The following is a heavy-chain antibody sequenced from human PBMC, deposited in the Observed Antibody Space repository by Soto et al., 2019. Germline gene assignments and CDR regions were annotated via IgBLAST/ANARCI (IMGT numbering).Heavy chain of an antibody. CDR1: RYTFTDYG. J-gene: IGHJ4*02. CDR3: ARGPESRSTAYFDY. Sequence: ASVKVSCKASRYTFTDYGITWVRQAPGQGRDWMGWINADHGNTDYAQKVQGRVTMSTDKYTSTAYLELRSLRYDDTAVYYCARGPESRSTAYFDYWGQGTLVTVSS. CDR2: INADHGNT. D-gene: IGHD1-26*01. V-gene: IGHV1-18*01.